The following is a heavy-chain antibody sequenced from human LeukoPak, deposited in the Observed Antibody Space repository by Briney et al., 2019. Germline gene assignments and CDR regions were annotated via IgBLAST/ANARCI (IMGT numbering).Heavy chain of an antibody. D-gene: IGHD3-22*01. V-gene: IGHV4-61*02. CDR2: IYTSGIT. J-gene: IGHJ4*02. CDR1: GGSISSGTYY. CDR3: ARVFYDTSGYYYRGLYYFDY. Sequence: DPSETLSLTCTVSGGSISSGTYYWYWIRQPAGKGLEWIGRIYTSGITNYNPSLKSRVTISVDTSKNQFSLKLSSVTAADTAVYFCARVFYDTSGYYYRGLYYFDYWGQGTLVTVSS.